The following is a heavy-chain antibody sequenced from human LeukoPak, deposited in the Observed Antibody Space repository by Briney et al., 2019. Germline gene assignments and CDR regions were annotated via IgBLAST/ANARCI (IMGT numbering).Heavy chain of an antibody. CDR1: GFTFRSYA. J-gene: IGHJ4*02. V-gene: IGHV3-23*01. CDR2: ISGSGSST. D-gene: IGHD2-21*02. CDR3: ANSRLVVTAIDY. Sequence: GGPLRLSCAASGFTFRSYAMNWVRQAPGKGLEWVSVISGSGSSTYYADSVKGRFTISRDNSKNTLYLQMNSLRAEDTAVYYCANSRLVVTAIDYWGQGTLVTVSS.